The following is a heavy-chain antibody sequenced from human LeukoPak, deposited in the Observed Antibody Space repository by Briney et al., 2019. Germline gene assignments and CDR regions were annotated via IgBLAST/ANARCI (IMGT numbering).Heavy chain of an antibody. J-gene: IGHJ4*02. CDR2: IYYSGST. CDR3: ASMVRGVIIKDY. V-gene: IGHV4-39*07. Sequence: SETLSLTCTVSGDSISTGSYYWGWIRQPPGKGLEWIGSIYYSGSTNYNPSLKSRVTISVDTSKNQFSLKLSSVTAADTAVYYCASMVRGVIIKDYWGQGTLVTVSS. CDR1: GDSISTGSYY. D-gene: IGHD3-10*01.